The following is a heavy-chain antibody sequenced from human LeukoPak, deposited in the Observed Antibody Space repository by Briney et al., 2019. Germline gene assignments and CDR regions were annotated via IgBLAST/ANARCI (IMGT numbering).Heavy chain of an antibody. D-gene: IGHD4-11*01. J-gene: IGHJ4*02. CDR1: GFTFSSYW. CDR2: IKEDGSEK. CDR3: ARDYRGY. Sequence: PGGSLRLSCAASGFTFSSYWMSWVRQAPGKGLEWVVSIKEDGSEKYYVDSVEGRFTISRDNAKNSLSLQMNSLRVEDTAMYYCARDYRGYWGQGTLVTVSS. V-gene: IGHV3-7*03.